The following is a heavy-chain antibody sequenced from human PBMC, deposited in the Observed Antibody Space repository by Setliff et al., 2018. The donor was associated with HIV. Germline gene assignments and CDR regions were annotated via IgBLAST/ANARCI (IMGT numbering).Heavy chain of an antibody. J-gene: IGHJ6*02. V-gene: IGHV3-23*01. CDR3: ARDFRRYFDYYYCGMDV. D-gene: IGHD3-9*01. CDR1: GFTFTTDA. Sequence: PGGSLRLSCAASGFTFTTDAMNWVRQAPGKGLEWVSVISGSGDITYYRESVKGRFTVSRDNSNNTVYLQMNSLRAEDTAVYYCARDFRRYFDYYYCGMDVWGQGTTVTVSS. CDR2: ISGSGDIT.